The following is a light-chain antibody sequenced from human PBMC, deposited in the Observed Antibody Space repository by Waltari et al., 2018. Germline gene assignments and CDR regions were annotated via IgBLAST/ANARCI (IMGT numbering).Light chain of an antibody. J-gene: IGLJ1*01. CDR2: DVS. CDR1: SSDVGGYNY. V-gene: IGLV2-14*03. CDR3: SSYTSSSLYV. Sequence: QSALTQPASVSGSPGQSITISCTGTSSDVGGYNYVSWYQQHPGKAPKLMIYDVSNRPSGVSNRFSCSKSGSTAFLTISGLQAEDEADYYCSSYTSSSLYVFGTGTKVTVL.